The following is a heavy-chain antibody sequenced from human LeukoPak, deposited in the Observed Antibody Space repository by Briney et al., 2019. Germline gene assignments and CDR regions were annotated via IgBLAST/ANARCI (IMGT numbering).Heavy chain of an antibody. D-gene: IGHD2-15*01. V-gene: IGHV3-33*01. Sequence: GGAVTLSCAACGFTFSRYGMHGVGPAPGRGLAGVAVIWEDGSNKYYTNYVKGRFTISRDNSKNTLYLQMNSLRVEDTAVYYCARDQGRVVVVAATGIFDYWGQGTLVTVSS. CDR3: ARDQGRVVVVAATGIFDY. J-gene: IGHJ4*02. CDR1: GFTFSRYG. CDR2: IWEDGSNK.